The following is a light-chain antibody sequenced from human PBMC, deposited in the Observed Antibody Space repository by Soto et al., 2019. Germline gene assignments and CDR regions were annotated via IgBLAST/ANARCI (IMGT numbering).Light chain of an antibody. Sequence: DIVMTQSPLSLPVTPGEPASISCRSSQSLLHSNGYNYLDWYLQKPGQSPQLLIYLGSNRASGVPDRFSGSGSGTAFTLKISRVEAEDVGVYYCMQALQTPATFGQGTKVEI. CDR3: MQALQTPAT. V-gene: IGKV2-28*01. CDR1: QSLLHSNGYNY. J-gene: IGKJ1*01. CDR2: LGS.